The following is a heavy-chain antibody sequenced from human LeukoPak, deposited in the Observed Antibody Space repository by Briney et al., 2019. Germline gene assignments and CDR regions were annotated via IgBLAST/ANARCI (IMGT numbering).Heavy chain of an antibody. V-gene: IGHV5-51*01. Sequence: GESLKISCKGSGYIFTSYWIGWVRQMPGKGLEWMGIIYPGDSDTRYSPSFQGQVTISADKSISTAYLQWSSLKASDTAMYYCARRRAYCGGDCYARVYYFDYWGQGTLVTVSS. CDR2: IYPGDSDT. D-gene: IGHD2-21*01. J-gene: IGHJ4*02. CDR3: ARRRAYCGGDCYARVYYFDY. CDR1: GYIFTSYW.